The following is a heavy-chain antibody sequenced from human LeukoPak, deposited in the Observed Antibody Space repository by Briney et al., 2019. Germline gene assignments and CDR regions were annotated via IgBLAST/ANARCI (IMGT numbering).Heavy chain of an antibody. D-gene: IGHD3-10*01. CDR1: GGSISSGGYS. Sequence: SQTLSLTCADSGGSISSGGYSWSWIRQPPGKGLEWIGYIYHSGSTYYNPSLKSRVTISVDRSKNQFSLKLSSVTAADTAVYYCARGPNPMVRGVTLFDYWGQGTLVTVSS. V-gene: IGHV4-30-2*01. J-gene: IGHJ4*02. CDR2: IYHSGST. CDR3: ARGPNPMVRGVTLFDY.